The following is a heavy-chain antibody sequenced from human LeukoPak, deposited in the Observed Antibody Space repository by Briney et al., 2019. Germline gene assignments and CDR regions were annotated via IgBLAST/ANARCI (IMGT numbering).Heavy chain of an antibody. D-gene: IGHD4-17*01. V-gene: IGHV4-34*01. J-gene: IGHJ4*02. CDR2: VNHSGYT. Sequence: SETLSLTCDVSGVSFSTYYWSWIRQSPEKGLEWIGEVNHSGYTNYNPSLKGRVTISVDTSKNQFSLKLSSVTAADTAVYYCARQLYGSDYWGQGTLVTLSS. CDR3: ARQLYGSDY. CDR1: GVSFSTYY.